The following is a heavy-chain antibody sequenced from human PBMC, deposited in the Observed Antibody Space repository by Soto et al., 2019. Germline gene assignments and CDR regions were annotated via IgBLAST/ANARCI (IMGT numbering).Heavy chain of an antibody. D-gene: IGHD6-13*01. V-gene: IGHV1-69*06. CDR2: IIPIFGTA. J-gene: IGHJ6*02. Sequence: QVQLVQSGAEVKKPGSSVKVSCKASGGTFSSYAISWVRQAPGQGLEWMGGIIPIFGTANYAQKFQGRVTITADKSTSTAYMELSRRRSEDTYVYYCARVTAVGAAAGYYYYGMDVWGQGTTVTVSS. CDR1: GGTFSSYA. CDR3: ARVTAVGAAAGYYYYGMDV.